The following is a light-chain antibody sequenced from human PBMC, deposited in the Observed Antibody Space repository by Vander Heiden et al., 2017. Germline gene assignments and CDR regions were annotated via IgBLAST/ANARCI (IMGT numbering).Light chain of an antibody. CDR2: GAS. Sequence: EIVLTQSPGTLSLSPGERATLSCRASQSVRSNFLAWYQQKPGQAPRLLIYGASSRATGIPDRFSGSGSGTDFTLTISRLEPEDFAVYYCQEDGNSPLTFGGGTKVEVK. CDR1: QSVRSNF. J-gene: IGKJ4*01. V-gene: IGKV3-20*01. CDR3: QEDGNSPLT.